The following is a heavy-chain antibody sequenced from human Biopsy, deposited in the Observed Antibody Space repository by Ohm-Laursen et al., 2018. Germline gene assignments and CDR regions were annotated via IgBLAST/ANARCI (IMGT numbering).Heavy chain of an antibody. Sequence: PSDTLSHTCTVSGVSITAYYWSWIRQPPGKGLECIGNIHHSGSTNYNPSLKSRLTISVDTSKNQFSLKLSSVTAADTAVYYCARMDCSGGSCHYYSYGMDVWGQGTTVTVSS. CDR1: GVSITAYY. V-gene: IGHV4-4*09. CDR3: ARMDCSGGSCHYYSYGMDV. D-gene: IGHD2-15*01. J-gene: IGHJ6*02. CDR2: IHHSGST.